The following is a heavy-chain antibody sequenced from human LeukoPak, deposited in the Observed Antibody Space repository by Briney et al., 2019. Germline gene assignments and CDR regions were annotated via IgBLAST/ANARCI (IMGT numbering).Heavy chain of an antibody. Sequence: SETLSLTCTVSGGSISSSSYYWGWIRQPPGKGLEWIGSIYYSGSTYYNPSLKSRVTISVDTSKNQFSLKLSSVTAADTAVYYCARHSLQLGRNFDYWGQGTLVTVSS. CDR2: IYYSGST. J-gene: IGHJ4*02. CDR1: GGSISSSSYY. D-gene: IGHD7-27*01. V-gene: IGHV4-39*01. CDR3: ARHSLQLGRNFDY.